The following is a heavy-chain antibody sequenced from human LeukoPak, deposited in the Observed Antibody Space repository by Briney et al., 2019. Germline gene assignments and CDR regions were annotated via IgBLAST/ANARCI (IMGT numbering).Heavy chain of an antibody. V-gene: IGHV3-74*01. CDR3: ARDQGSTSRGIDY. CDR1: GFTFSSYW. D-gene: IGHD2-2*01. Sequence: TGGPLRLSCAASGFTFSSYWMHWVRQAPGKGLVWVSRIYSDGNTTNYADSVKGRFTISRDNAKNTLYLQMNSLRAEDTAVYYCARDQGSTSRGIDYWGQGTLVTVSS. CDR2: IYSDGNTT. J-gene: IGHJ4*02.